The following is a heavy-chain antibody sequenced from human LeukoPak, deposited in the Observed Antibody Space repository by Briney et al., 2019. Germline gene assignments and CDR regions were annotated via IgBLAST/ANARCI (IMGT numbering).Heavy chain of an antibody. J-gene: IGHJ4*02. CDR1: GYTFTGYY. Sequence: ASVTVSCKASGYTFTGYYMHWVRQAPGQGLEWMGWINPNSGGTNYAQKFQGRVTMTRDTSISTAYMELSRLRSDDTVVYYCARSIWYSRSSGFDYWGQGTLVTVSS. V-gene: IGHV1-2*02. CDR3: ARSIWYSRSSGFDY. D-gene: IGHD6-13*01. CDR2: INPNSGGT.